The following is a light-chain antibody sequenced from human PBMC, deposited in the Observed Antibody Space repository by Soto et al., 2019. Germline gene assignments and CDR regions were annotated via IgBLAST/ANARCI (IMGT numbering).Light chain of an antibody. CDR1: QDIRNA. Sequence: AIQMTQSPSSLSASVGDRVTITCRASQDIRNALGWYQQRPGKAPKALIYGASNLQSGVPSRFSGSGFGTDFTLTISSRQPEDFATYYCLQDRNYPRTFGQGTKVESK. J-gene: IGKJ1*01. CDR2: GAS. V-gene: IGKV1-6*01. CDR3: LQDRNYPRT.